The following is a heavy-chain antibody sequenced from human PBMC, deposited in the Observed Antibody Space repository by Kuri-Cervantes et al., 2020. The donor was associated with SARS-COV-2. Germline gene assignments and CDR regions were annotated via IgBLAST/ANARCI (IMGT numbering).Heavy chain of an antibody. CDR3: ARVHSKGPLYDFWSGYYFDY. D-gene: IGHD3-3*01. CDR2: IIPIFGTA. V-gene: IGHV1-69*13. CDR1: GGTFSSYA. Sequence: SVKASCKASGGTFSSYAISWVRQAPGQGLEWMGGIIPIFGTANYAQKFQGRVTITADESTSTAYMELSSLRSEDTAVYYCARVHSKGPLYDFWSGYYFDYWGQGTLVTVSS. J-gene: IGHJ4*02.